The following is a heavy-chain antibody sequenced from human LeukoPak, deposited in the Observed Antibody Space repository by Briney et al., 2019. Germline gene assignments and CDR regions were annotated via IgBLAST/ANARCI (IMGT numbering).Heavy chain of an antibody. CDR2: ISGSGGST. CDR3: AKDTTWIQLWLN. V-gene: IGHV3-23*01. J-gene: IGHJ4*02. D-gene: IGHD5-18*01. Sequence: PGGSLRLSCAASGFTFSSYAMSCVRQAPGKGLEWVSAISGSGGSTYYADSVKGRFTISRDNSKNTLYLQMNSLRAEDTAVYYCAKDTTWIQLWLNWGQGTLVTVSS. CDR1: GFTFSSYA.